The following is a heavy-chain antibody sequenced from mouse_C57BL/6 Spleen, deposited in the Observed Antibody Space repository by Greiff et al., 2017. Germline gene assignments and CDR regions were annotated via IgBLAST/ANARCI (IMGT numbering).Heavy chain of an antibody. CDR1: GYTFTDYY. CDR2: INPNNGGT. CDR3: ARSSNYVGWYFDV. Sequence: EVQLQQSGPELVKPGASVKISCKASGYTFTDYYMNWVKQSHGKSLEWIGDINPNNGGTSYNQKFKGKATLTVDKSSSTAYMELRSLTSEDSAVYYCARSSNYVGWYFDVWGTGTTVTVSS. J-gene: IGHJ1*03. D-gene: IGHD2-5*01. V-gene: IGHV1-26*01.